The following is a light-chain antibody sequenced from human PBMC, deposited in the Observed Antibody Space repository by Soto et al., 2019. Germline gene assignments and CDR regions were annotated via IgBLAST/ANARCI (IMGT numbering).Light chain of an antibody. J-gene: IGLJ2*01. V-gene: IGLV2-14*03. CDR2: DVN. CDR3: TAWTTSNTMV. Sequence: QSALTQPASVSGSPGQSITISCTGTSSDIGAYNFVSWYQQQPGKAPKLMLYDVNMRPSGVSNRFSGATSGNTASRSISGLQAEDEADSYCTAWTTSNTMVFGGGTKVTVL. CDR1: SSDIGAYNF.